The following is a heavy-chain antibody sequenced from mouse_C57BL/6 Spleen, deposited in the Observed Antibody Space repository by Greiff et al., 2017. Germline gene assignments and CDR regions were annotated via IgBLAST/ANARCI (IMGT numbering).Heavy chain of an antibody. D-gene: IGHD2-2*01. J-gene: IGHJ4*01. V-gene: IGHV3-6*01. CDR3: ALMVKAAMDY. CDR2: ISYDGSN. Sequence: DVKLQESGPGLVKPSQSLSLTCSVTGYSITSGYYWNWIRQFPGNKLEWMGYISYDGSNNYNPSLKNRISITRYTSKNQFFLKLNSVTTEDTATYYCALMVKAAMDYWGQGTSVTVSS. CDR1: GYSITSGYY.